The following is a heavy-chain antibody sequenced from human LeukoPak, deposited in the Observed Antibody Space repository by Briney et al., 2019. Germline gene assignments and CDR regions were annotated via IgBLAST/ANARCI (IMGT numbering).Heavy chain of an antibody. CDR1: GYTFTSYG. V-gene: IGHV1-18*01. D-gene: IGHD2-15*01. CDR2: ISAYNGNT. CDR3: ARDLKYCSGGSCYSDDAFDI. Sequence: GASVKVSCKASGYTFTSYGISWVRQAPGQGLEWMGWISAYNGNTNYAQKFQGRVTITADESTSTAYMELSSLRSEDTAVYYCARDLKYCSGGSCYSDDAFDIWGQGTMVTVSS. J-gene: IGHJ3*02.